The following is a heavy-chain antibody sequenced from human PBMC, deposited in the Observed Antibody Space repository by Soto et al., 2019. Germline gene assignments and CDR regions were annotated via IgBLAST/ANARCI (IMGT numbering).Heavy chain of an antibody. V-gene: IGHV1-69*06. Sequence: GASVKVSCEASGGTFSSYAISWVRQAPGQGLEWMGGIIPIFGTANYAQKFQGRVTITADKSTSTAYMELSSLRSEDTAVYYCARDQTYYFDYWGQGTLVTVSS. CDR1: GGTFSSYA. CDR3: ARDQTYYFDY. CDR2: IIPIFGTA. J-gene: IGHJ4*02.